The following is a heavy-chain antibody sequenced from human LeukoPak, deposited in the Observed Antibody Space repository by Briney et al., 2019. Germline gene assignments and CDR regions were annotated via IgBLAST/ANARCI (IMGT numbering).Heavy chain of an antibody. CDR3: ARGGSTNSNNWLDP. J-gene: IGHJ5*02. CDR2: VYTSGTT. D-gene: IGHD2/OR15-2a*01. Sequence: PSETLSLTCTVSGGSISSSWWNWLRQPAGKGLEWIGRVYTSGTTNYNPSLKSRVTASIDTSRSQFSLKLTSVTAADTAVYYCARGGSTNSNNWLDPWGQGTLVTVSS. V-gene: IGHV4-4*07. CDR1: GGSISSSW.